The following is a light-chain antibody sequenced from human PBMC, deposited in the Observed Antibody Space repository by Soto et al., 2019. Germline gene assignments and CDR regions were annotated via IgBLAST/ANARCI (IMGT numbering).Light chain of an antibody. CDR1: ITDVGTYNY. J-gene: IGLJ3*02. V-gene: IGLV2-14*01. CDR2: EVT. Sequence: QSVLTQPASVSGSPGQSITISCTGTITDVGTYNYVSWYQQHPGKAPKLMIYEVTNRPSGVSFRFSGSKSGNTASLTISGLRAEDEGDYFCSSYTTTTTWLFGGGTKVTVL. CDR3: SSYTTTTTWL.